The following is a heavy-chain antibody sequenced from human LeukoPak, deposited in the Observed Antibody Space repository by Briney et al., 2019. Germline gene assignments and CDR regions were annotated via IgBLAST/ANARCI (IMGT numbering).Heavy chain of an antibody. V-gene: IGHV4-39*01. Sequence: SETLSLTCTVSGGSISSSSYYWGWIRQPPGKGLEWIGSIYYSGSTYYNPSLKSRVTISVDTSKNQFSLKLSSVTAADTAVYYCARSIERLVTLYAFDIWGQGTMVTVSS. J-gene: IGHJ3*02. CDR1: GGSISSSSYY. CDR3: ARSIERLVTLYAFDI. D-gene: IGHD2-21*02. CDR2: IYYSGST.